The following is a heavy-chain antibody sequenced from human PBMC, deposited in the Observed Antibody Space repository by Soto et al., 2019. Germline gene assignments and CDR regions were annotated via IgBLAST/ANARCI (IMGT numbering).Heavy chain of an antibody. D-gene: IGHD3-10*01. Sequence: GESLKISCKGSGYNFTSYWSGWVRQMPGKGLECMGIIYPGDSDTRYSPSFQGQVTISADKSISTAYLQWSSLKASDTAMYYCAGGGVRGVITRTRDYYGMDVWGQGTTVTVSS. CDR3: AGGGVRGVITRTRDYYGMDV. CDR1: GYNFTSYW. CDR2: IYPGDSDT. J-gene: IGHJ6*02. V-gene: IGHV5-51*01.